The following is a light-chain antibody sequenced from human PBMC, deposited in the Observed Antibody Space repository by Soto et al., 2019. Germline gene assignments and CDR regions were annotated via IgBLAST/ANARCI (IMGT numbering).Light chain of an antibody. CDR2: AAS. CDR1: QDISGW. CDR3: QQSFRSPIT. Sequence: DIQMTQSPSSVSASVGDRVTITCRASQDISGWLAWYQQKPGKAPKLLIYAASSLQSGVPSRFSGSGSGTEFTLTIRSLQPEDFATYYCQQSFRSPITFGQGTRLEIK. V-gene: IGKV1-12*01. J-gene: IGKJ5*01.